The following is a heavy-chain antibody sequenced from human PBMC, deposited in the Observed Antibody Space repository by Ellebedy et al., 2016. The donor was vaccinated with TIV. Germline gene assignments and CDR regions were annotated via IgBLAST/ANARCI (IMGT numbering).Heavy chain of an antibody. CDR3: ARRGSYGDYAVQINSWSDT. J-gene: IGHJ5*02. Sequence: GESLKISCIASGFNFRSYWMTWVRQAPGKGLEWVANIRQEGDVKYYVDSVRGRFTVSRDNARNSLYLQMNNLRVDDTAVYYCARRGSYGDYAVQINSWSDTWGQGTLVTVSS. D-gene: IGHD3-16*01. V-gene: IGHV3-7*01. CDR1: GFNFRSYW. CDR2: IRQEGDVK.